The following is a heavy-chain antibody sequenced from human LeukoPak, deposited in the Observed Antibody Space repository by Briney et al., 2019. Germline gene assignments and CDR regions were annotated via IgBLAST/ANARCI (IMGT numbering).Heavy chain of an antibody. J-gene: IGHJ3*02. V-gene: IGHV3-53*01. CDR1: GFTVSSNY. Sequence: GGSLRLSCAASGFTVSSNYMSWVRQAPGKGLEWVSVIYSGGSTYYADSVKGRFAISRDNSKNTPYLQMNSLRAEDTAVYYCARERITMIGAAAFDIWGQGTMVTVSS. CDR3: ARERITMIGAAAFDI. CDR2: IYSGGST. D-gene: IGHD3-22*01.